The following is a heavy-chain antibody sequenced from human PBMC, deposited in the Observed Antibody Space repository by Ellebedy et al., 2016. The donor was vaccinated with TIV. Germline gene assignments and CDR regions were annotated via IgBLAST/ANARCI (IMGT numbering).Heavy chain of an antibody. D-gene: IGHD3-10*01. CDR2: IYPGDSDT. CDR1: GYSFTSYW. J-gene: IGHJ6*02. Sequence: GESLKISCQGSGYSFTSYWIGWVRQMPGKGLEWMGIIYPGDSDTRYSPSFQGQVTISADKSISTAYLQWSSLKASDTAMYYCARHLGTVGGSGSYYKAPYYYGMDVWGQGTTVTVSS. V-gene: IGHV5-51*01. CDR3: ARHLGTVGGSGSYYKAPYYYGMDV.